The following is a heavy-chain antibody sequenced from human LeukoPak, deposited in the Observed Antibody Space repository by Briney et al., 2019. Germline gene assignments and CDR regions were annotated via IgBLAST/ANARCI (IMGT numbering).Heavy chain of an antibody. J-gene: IGHJ5*02. D-gene: IGHD6-25*01. V-gene: IGHV3-7*03. CDR3: ARDRRNIAADPRLNSPLNWFDP. CDR1: GFTVSSNY. CDR2: IKQDGSDK. Sequence: GGSLRLSCAGSGFTVSSNYMTWVRQAPGMGLEWVANIKQDGSDKYYVDSVKGRFTISRDNAKNTLYLQMNSLRAEDTAVYYCARDRRNIAADPRLNSPLNWFDPWGQGTLVTVSS.